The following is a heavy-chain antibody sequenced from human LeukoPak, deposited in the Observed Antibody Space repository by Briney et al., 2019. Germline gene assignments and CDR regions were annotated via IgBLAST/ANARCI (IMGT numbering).Heavy chain of an antibody. J-gene: IGHJ4*02. V-gene: IGHV3-15*01. CDR1: RFTFSSYE. CDR2: IKSKTDGGTT. D-gene: IGHD4-17*01. CDR3: TTDMTTVTENFDY. Sequence: GGSLRLSCAASRFTFSSYEMNWVRQAPGKGLEWVGRIKSKTDGGTTDYAAPVKGRFTISRDDSKNTLYLQMNSLKTEDTAVYYCTTDMTTVTENFDYWGQGTLVTVSS.